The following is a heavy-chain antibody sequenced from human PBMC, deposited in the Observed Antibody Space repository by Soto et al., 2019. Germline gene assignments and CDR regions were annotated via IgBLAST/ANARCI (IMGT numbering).Heavy chain of an antibody. CDR2: ISGYNGNT. CDR1: GYTFSNYG. J-gene: IGHJ6*02. CDR3: SRFIMVGGWFDPNYYHGMDV. V-gene: IGHV1-18*01. Sequence: QVQLVQSGAEVKKPGASVTVSCKTSGYTFSNYGINWVRQAPGQGLEWMGWISGYNGNTNYAQTVQGRVTMTTDTSTGTVYMELSSLKSDDTAIYYCSRFIMVGGWFDPNYYHGMDVWCQGTKVTVSS. D-gene: IGHD6-19*01.